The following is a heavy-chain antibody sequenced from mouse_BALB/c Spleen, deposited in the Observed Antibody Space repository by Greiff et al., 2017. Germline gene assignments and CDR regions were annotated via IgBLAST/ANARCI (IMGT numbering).Heavy chain of an antibody. D-gene: IGHD1-1*01. CDR3: ARDRNYYGSSYGYFDY. CDR1: GFTFTDYY. Sequence: EVNVVESGGGLVQPGGSLRLSCATSGFTFTDYYMSWVRQPPGKALEWLGFIRNKANGYTTEYSASVKGRFTISRDNSQSILYLQMNTLRAEDSATYYCARDRNYYGSSYGYFDYWGQGTTLTVSS. V-gene: IGHV7-3*02. J-gene: IGHJ2*01. CDR2: IRNKANGYTT.